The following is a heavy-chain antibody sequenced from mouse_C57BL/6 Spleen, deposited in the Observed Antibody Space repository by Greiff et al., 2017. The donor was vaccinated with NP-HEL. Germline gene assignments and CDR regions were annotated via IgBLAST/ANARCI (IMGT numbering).Heavy chain of an antibody. D-gene: IGHD2-12*01. CDR2: IDPETGGT. V-gene: IGHV1-15*01. CDR3: TRRDSSWFAY. J-gene: IGHJ3*01. CDR1: GYTFTDYE. Sequence: QVQLKESGAELVRPGASVTLSCKASGYTFTDYEMHWVKQTPVHGLEWIGAIDPETGGTAYNQKFKGKAILTADKSSSTAYMELRSLTSEDSAVYYCTRRDSSWFAYWGQGTLVTVSA.